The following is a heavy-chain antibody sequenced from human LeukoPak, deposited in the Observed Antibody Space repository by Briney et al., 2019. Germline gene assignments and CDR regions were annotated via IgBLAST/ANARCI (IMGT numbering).Heavy chain of an antibody. CDR3: AREIVGGFNPGAY. V-gene: IGHV4-4*02. Sequence: PSETLSLTCTVSPDSTTSNFWSWVRQPPGKGLEWIGEIHRSGSTNYNPFLQSRVTISIDRSKNQIALELSSVTAADTAVYYCAREIVGGFNPGAYWGQGTLVTVSS. CDR1: PDSTTSNF. CDR2: IHRSGST. J-gene: IGHJ4*02. D-gene: IGHD1-14*01.